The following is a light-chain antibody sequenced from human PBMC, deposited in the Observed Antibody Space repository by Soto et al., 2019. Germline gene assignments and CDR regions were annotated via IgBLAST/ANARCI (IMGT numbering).Light chain of an antibody. Sequence: EIVLTQSPGTLSLSPGERATLSCRASQSVGSSYLAWYQQKPGQAPRLLMYGASTRATGVPDRFTGSGSGTDFTLTISRLEPEDFAVYYCQQYKSAPRTFGQGTKVEVK. CDR1: QSVGSSY. CDR2: GAS. V-gene: IGKV3-20*01. CDR3: QQYKSAPRT. J-gene: IGKJ1*01.